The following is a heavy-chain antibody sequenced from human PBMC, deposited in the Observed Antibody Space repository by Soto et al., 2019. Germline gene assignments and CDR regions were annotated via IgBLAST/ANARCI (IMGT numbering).Heavy chain of an antibody. CDR3: AREFDYDSSGSPFDY. D-gene: IGHD3-22*01. Sequence: ASVKVSCKASGYTFTSYAMHWVRQAPGQRLEWMGWINAGNGNTKYSQKFQGRVTMTRDTSTSTVYMELSSLRSEDTAVYYCAREFDYDSSGSPFDYWGQGTLVTVSS. CDR2: INAGNGNT. J-gene: IGHJ4*02. V-gene: IGHV1-3*01. CDR1: GYTFTSYA.